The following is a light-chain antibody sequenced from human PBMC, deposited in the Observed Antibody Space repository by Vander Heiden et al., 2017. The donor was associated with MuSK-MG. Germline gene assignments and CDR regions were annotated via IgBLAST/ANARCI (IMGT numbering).Light chain of an antibody. CDR2: EVS. J-gene: IGLJ1*01. Sequence: SALTHPASVSRSPGQSITISCTGTSRDVGSYNLVSWYQQQPGKAPKLMSYEVSKRPSGVSNRFSGSKSGNTASLTISGLQAEDEADYYCCSYAGSSTYVFGTGTKVTVL. CDR3: CSYAGSSTYV. CDR1: SRDVGSYNL. V-gene: IGLV2-23*02.